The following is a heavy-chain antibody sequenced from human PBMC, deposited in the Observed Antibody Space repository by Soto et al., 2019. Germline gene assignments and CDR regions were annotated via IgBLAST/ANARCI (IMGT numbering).Heavy chain of an antibody. CDR2: ITFSGNTV. J-gene: IGHJ6*02. CDR1: GFTFSDSY. CDR3: ARVSWREKYGMDV. V-gene: IGHV3-11*01. Sequence: GGSLRLSCAASGFTFSDSYMSWIRQAPGKGLEWISYITFSGNTVYYADSLKGRFAISRDNAKDSLYLQMNRLRAEDTAVYYCARVSWREKYGMDVWGQGTTVTVS.